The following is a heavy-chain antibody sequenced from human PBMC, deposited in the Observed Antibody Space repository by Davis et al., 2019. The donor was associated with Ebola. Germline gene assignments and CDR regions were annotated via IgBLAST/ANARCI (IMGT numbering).Heavy chain of an antibody. Sequence: GESLKISCKGSGYSFTSHGIIWVRQAPGQGLEWMGWINTYGGNTNYAQKLQGRVTMTTDTSTSTAYMELRSLKSDDTAVYFCARGRPSYNWNSMDYWGQGTLVTVSS. V-gene: IGHV1-18*04. CDR2: INTYGGNT. CDR3: ARGRPSYNWNSMDY. J-gene: IGHJ4*02. D-gene: IGHD1-7*01. CDR1: GYSFTSHG.